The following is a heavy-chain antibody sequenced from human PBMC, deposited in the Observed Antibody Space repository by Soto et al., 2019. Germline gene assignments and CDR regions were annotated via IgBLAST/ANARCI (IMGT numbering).Heavy chain of an antibody. D-gene: IGHD4-4*01. CDR3: ARERYSNQPYFDY. V-gene: IGHV4-59*01. Sequence: TSETLSLTCTVSGGSISSYYWSWIRQPPGKGLEWIGYIYYSGSTNYNPSLKSRVTISVDTSKNQFSLKLSSVTAADTAVYYCARERYSNQPYFDYWGQGTLVTVSS. CDR1: GGSISSYY. CDR2: IYYSGST. J-gene: IGHJ4*02.